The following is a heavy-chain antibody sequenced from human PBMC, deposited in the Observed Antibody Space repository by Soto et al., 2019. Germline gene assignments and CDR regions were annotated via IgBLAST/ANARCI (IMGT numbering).Heavy chain of an antibody. CDR1: GFTFSSYA. J-gene: IGHJ4*02. V-gene: IGHV3-23*01. CDR3: ARRGPGTYFDY. Sequence: GSLRLSCAASGFTFSSYAMNWVRQAPGKGLEWVSVISGSGDSTYYADSVKGRFTISRDNSKDTLYLQMNSLRTEDTAVYYGARRGPGTYFDYWGQGTLVTVSS. D-gene: IGHD6-13*01. CDR2: ISGSGDST.